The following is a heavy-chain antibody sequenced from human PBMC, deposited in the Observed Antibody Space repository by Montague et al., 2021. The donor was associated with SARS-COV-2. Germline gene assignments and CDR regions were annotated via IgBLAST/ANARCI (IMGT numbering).Heavy chain of an antibody. CDR1: GGTISTDNLYWY. Sequence: SETLSLTCLVSGGTISTDNLYWYWAWIRQPPGKGLERIGSIFPNGDSYYNPSLNTRVAISIDTSRNHFSLSLTSVTAPDTAVYYCARHVSNLRAAVDYFDYWGQGTPVTVSS. J-gene: IGHJ4*02. CDR3: ARHVSNLRAAVDYFDY. D-gene: IGHD5/OR15-5a*01. V-gene: IGHV4-39*01. CDR2: IFPNGDS.